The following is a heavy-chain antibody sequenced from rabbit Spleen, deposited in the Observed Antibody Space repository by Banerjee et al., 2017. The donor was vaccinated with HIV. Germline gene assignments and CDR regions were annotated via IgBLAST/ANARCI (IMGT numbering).Heavy chain of an antibody. CDR1: GLSLSTYY. Sequence: QEQLVESGGGLVKPEGSLTLTCKGSGLSLSTYYMNWVRQAPGKGLEWIGYIDPVFGITYYANWVDGRFSISRENAQNTVFLQMTSLTAADTATYFCARGTYNSYELWGPGTLVTVS. CDR3: ARGTYNSYEL. CDR2: IDPVFGIT. J-gene: IGHJ4*01. D-gene: IGHD6-1*01. V-gene: IGHV1S47*01.